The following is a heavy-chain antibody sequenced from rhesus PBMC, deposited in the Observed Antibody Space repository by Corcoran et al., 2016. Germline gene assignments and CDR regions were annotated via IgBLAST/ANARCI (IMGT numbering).Heavy chain of an antibody. Sequence: QVQLVQSGAAVKKPGTSVKLSCKASGYTFTSYYINWVRQAPGQVLEWMDWINPSNGNKGYAQKFQVRVTMTRDTSTRTAYMELNSLRSEDTAVYYCARGGRYYEDDYGYYRMGFDYWGQGVLVTVSS. V-gene: IGHV1-200*01. D-gene: IGHD3-9*01. J-gene: IGHJ4*01. CDR2: INPSNGNK. CDR1: GYTFTSYY. CDR3: ARGGRYYEDDYGYYRMGFDY.